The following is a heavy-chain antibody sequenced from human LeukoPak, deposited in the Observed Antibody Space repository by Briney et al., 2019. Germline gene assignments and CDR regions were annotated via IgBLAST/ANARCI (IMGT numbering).Heavy chain of an antibody. D-gene: IGHD6-13*01. CDR3: ARQQLSQLYYFDN. CDR2: IYYTGST. J-gene: IGHJ4*02. V-gene: IGHV4-59*01. CDR1: GGSISSYY. Sequence: PSETLSLTCTVTGGSISSYYWSWIRQPPGKGLEWMGDIYYTGSTNYNPSLKNRVTISVDMSKNQFSLKLSSVTAADTAVYYCARQQLSQLYYFDNWGQGTLVTVSS.